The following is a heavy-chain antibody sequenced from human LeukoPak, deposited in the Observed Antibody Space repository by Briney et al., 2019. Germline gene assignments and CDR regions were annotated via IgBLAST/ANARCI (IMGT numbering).Heavy chain of an antibody. V-gene: IGHV3-74*01. J-gene: IGHJ4*02. CDR3: ARGRKVGGLD. CDR1: GFTFSSYW. Sequence: PGGSLRLSCAASGFTFSSYWMHWVRHAPGKGLVWVARINSHGSSTSYADSVKGRFTISRDNAKNTLYLQMNSLRAEDTAVYYCARGRKVGGLDWGQGTLVTVSS. CDR2: INSHGSST. D-gene: IGHD1-26*01.